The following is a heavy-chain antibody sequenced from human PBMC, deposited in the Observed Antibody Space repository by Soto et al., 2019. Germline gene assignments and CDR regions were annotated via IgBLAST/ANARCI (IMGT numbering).Heavy chain of an antibody. CDR2: INAGNGNT. Sequence: QVQLVQSGAEVKKPGASVKVSCKASGYTFTSYAMHWVRQAPGQRLEWMGWINAGNGNTKYSQKFQGRATMTRDTSASTAYMELSSLRSEDTAVYYCAKGYGGYFHWFDPWGQGTLVTVSS. V-gene: IGHV1-3*01. CDR3: AKGYGGYFHWFDP. D-gene: IGHD4-17*01. J-gene: IGHJ5*02. CDR1: GYTFTSYA.